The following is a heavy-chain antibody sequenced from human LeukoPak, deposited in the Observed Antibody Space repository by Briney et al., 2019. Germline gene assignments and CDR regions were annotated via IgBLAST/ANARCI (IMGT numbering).Heavy chain of an antibody. CDR1: GGSFSGYY. CDR3: ARGSGYGGKNPLRI. CDR2: INHSGST. J-gene: IGHJ4*02. Sequence: PSETLSLTCAVYGGSFSGYYWSWIRQPPGKGLEWIGEINHSGSTNYNPSLKSRVTISVDTSKNQFSLKLSSVTAADTAVYYCARGSGYGGKNPLRIWGQGTLVTVSS. D-gene: IGHD4-23*01. V-gene: IGHV4-34*01.